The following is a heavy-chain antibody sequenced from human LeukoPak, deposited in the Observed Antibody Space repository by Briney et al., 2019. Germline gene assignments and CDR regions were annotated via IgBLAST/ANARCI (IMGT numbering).Heavy chain of an antibody. CDR3: ARSDGFSGYSSLGDS. Sequence: ASVKVSCKASGYTFTGYYMHWVRQAPGQGLEWMGWINPKSGDTNYAQKFQGRVTMTRDTSISTAYMELSRLRSDDTAVYYCARSDGFSGYSSLGDSWGQGTLVTVSS. J-gene: IGHJ5*01. CDR1: GYTFTGYY. V-gene: IGHV1-2*02. CDR2: INPKSGDT. D-gene: IGHD3-22*01.